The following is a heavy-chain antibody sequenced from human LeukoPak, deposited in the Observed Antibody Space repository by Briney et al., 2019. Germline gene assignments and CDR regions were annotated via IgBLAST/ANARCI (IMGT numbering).Heavy chain of an antibody. V-gene: IGHV4-38-2*02. J-gene: IGHJ4*02. CDR1: GYSISSGFY. CDR3: ARSQSGYYSHHFDY. CDR2: IHFSGST. D-gene: IGHD3-22*01. Sequence: SETLSLTCTVSGYSISSGFYWGWIRQPPGMGLEWIGNIHFSGSTHYNPSLKSRVTISVDTSKNQFSLKLSSVTAADTAVYYCARSQSGYYSHHFDYWGQGTLVTVSS.